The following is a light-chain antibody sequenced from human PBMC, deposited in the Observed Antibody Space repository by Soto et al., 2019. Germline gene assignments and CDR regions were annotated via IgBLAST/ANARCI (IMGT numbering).Light chain of an antibody. Sequence: EVVMTQCPATLSLSPGERATLSCRASQSVSSLLAWYQQKPGQAPRLLIYRASTRATGVSGRFSGSGSGTEFTLTITSLQSEDFAVYYCQQYNDWPITFGQGTRLEI. CDR1: QSVSSL. J-gene: IGKJ5*01. CDR2: RAS. CDR3: QQYNDWPIT. V-gene: IGKV3-15*01.